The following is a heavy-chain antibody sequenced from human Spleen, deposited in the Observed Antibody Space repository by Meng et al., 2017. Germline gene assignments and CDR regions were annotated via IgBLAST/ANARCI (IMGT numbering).Heavy chain of an antibody. D-gene: IGHD6-19*01. J-gene: IGHJ4*02. CDR3: ARQLSSSGAG. V-gene: IGHV4-34*01. CDR1: GGSFSGYS. CDR2: INHSGNT. Sequence: QQWGARLLKPSGTLFPTCAVYGGSFSGYSWSWLRQPPGKGLEWIGEINHSGNTNYNPSLKSRVTISVDTSKNQFSLKLSSVTAADTAVYYCARQLSSSGAGWGQGTLVTVSS.